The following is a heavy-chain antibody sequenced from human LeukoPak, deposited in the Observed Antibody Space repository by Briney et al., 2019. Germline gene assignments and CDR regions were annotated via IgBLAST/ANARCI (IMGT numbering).Heavy chain of an antibody. CDR2: ISPNSGGR. CDR3: ARDPLTMVRGVIIMGYYGMDV. CDR1: GYTFTGSY. V-gene: IGHV1-2*02. J-gene: IGHJ6*02. D-gene: IGHD3-10*01. Sequence: ASVKVSCKASGYTFTGSYIHWVRQAPGQGLEWMGWISPNSGGRNYAQKFQGRVTMTRDTSISTAYMELSRLRSDDTAVYYCARDPLTMVRGVIIMGYYGMDVWGQGTTVTVSS.